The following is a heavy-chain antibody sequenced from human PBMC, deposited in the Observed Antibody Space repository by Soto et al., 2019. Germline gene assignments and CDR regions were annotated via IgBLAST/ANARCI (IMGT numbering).Heavy chain of an antibody. J-gene: IGHJ4*02. Sequence: GXSLILSCKASGFTFGDYDMSCFRQAPGKGLEWVGFIRSTIYGGTTEYAASVKGRFTISRDDSKSNAYLQMNSLKIGDTATYYCTRDRSFIPYWGQGALVTVS. CDR2: IRSTIYGGTT. CDR3: TRDRSFIPY. CDR1: GFTFGDYD. V-gene: IGHV3-49*03.